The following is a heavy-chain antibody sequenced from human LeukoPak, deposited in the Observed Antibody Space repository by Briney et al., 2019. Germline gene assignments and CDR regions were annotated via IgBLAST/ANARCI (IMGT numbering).Heavy chain of an antibody. J-gene: IGHJ5*02. CDR2: ISAGNGNT. D-gene: IGHD1-26*01. CDR1: GYTFTGRY. Sequence: ASMKVSCKASGYTFTGRYMHWVRQAPGQGLEWMGWISAGNGNTKYSQKFQGRVTITRDTSASTAYMELSSLRSEDTAVYYCARAGSLRWFDPWGQGTLVTVSS. CDR3: ARAGSLRWFDP. V-gene: IGHV1-3*01.